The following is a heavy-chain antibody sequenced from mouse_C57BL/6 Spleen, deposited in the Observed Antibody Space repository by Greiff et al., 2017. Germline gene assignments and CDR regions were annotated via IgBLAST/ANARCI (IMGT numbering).Heavy chain of an antibody. Sequence: QVQLQQPGAELVRPGSSVKLSCKASGYTFTSYWMHWVKQRPIQGLEWIGNIDPSDSETHYNQKFKDKATLTVDKSSSTAYMQLSSLTSEDSAVYYCARSDSNFPYYFDYWGQGTTLTGSS. CDR2: IDPSDSET. CDR3: ARSDSNFPYYFDY. CDR1: GYTFTSYW. J-gene: IGHJ2*01. D-gene: IGHD2-5*01. V-gene: IGHV1-52*01.